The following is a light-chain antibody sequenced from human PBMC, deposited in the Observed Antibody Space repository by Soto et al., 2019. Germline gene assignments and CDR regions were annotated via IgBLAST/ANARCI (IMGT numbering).Light chain of an antibody. Sequence: QSVLTQPASVSGSPGQSITISCAGSSSDVGGYKYVSWYQQLPGNAPKLIIYDVTIRPSGGSDRFSGSKSGNTASLTISGLQAEDEADYYSSSYSSSTISYVFGTGTKVTVL. CDR2: DVT. J-gene: IGLJ1*01. CDR1: SSDVGGYKY. CDR3: SSYSSSTISYV. V-gene: IGLV2-14*01.